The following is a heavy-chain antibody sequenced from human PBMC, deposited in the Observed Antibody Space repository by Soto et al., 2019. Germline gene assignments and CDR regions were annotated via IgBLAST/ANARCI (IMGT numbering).Heavy chain of an antibody. CDR1: GFTFSNAW. V-gene: IGHV3-15*07. Sequence: GGSLRLSCAASGFTFSNAWMNWVRQAPGKGLEWVGRIKSKTDGGTTDYAAPVKGRFTISRDDSKNTLYLQMNSLKTEDTAVYYCTATYYDFWSGYYIFDYWGQGTLVTVSS. J-gene: IGHJ4*02. CDR3: TATYYDFWSGYYIFDY. D-gene: IGHD3-3*01. CDR2: IKSKTDGGTT.